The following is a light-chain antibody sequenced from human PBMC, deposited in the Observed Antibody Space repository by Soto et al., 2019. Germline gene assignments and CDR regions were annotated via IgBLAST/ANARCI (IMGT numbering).Light chain of an antibody. CDR1: QSITTF. CDR3: QQYNSYST. V-gene: IGKV1-5*01. CDR2: DAS. J-gene: IGKJ5*01. Sequence: DIQMTQSPSTLSASIGDRVTITCRASQSITTFLAWYQQKPGKAPQILIYDASKLEPGVPSRFSGSGSGTESTLTISSLQPDDFATYYCQQYNSYSTFGQGTRLEIK.